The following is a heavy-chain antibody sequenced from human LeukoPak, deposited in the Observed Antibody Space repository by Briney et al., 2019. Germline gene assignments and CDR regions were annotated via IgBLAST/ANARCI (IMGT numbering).Heavy chain of an antibody. CDR2: TSAYNGNT. J-gene: IGHJ4*02. V-gene: IGHV1-18*01. Sequence: ASVKVSCKASGYTLTSYGISWVRQAPGQGLEWMGWTSAYNGNTNYAQKLQGRVTMTTDTSTSTAYMELRSLRSDDTAVYYCARIRYYYDSSGPTYHFDYWGQGTLVTVSS. CDR3: ARIRYYYDSSGPTYHFDY. CDR1: GYTLTSYG. D-gene: IGHD3-22*01.